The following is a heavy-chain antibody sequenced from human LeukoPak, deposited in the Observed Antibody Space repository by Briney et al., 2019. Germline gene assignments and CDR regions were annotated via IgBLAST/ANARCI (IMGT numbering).Heavy chain of an antibody. CDR2: IYYSGST. CDR3: ARDSSGGFWSGYSTIGGMDV. Sequence: SETLSLTCTVSGGSISSGDYYWSWIRQPPGKGLGWIGYIYYSGSTYYNPSLKSRVTISVDTSKNQFSLKLSSVTAADTAVYYCARDSSGGFWSGYSTIGGMDVWGQGTTVTVSS. J-gene: IGHJ6*02. V-gene: IGHV4-30-4*01. CDR1: GGSISSGDYY. D-gene: IGHD3-3*01.